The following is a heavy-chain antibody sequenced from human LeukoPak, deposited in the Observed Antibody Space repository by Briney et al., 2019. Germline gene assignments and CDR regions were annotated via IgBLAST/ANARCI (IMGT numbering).Heavy chain of an antibody. CDR3: ARDRGSTTMVRGVNHY. J-gene: IGHJ4*01. CDR2: IRYDGSNK. D-gene: IGHD3-10*01. Sequence: GGSLRLSCAASGFTFSSYGMHWVRQAPGKGLEWVAFIRYDGSNKYYADSVKGRFTISRDNTRNSLSLQMNDLRAEDTAAYYCARDRGSTTMVRGVNHYWGHGTLVTVSS. V-gene: IGHV3-30*02. CDR1: GFTFSSYG.